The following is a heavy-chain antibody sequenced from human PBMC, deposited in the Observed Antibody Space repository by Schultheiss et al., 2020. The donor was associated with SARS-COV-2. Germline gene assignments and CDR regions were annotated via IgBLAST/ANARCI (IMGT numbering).Heavy chain of an antibody. V-gene: IGHV4-30-2*01. D-gene: IGHD3-10*01. CDR3: ARRRGGLWFRADGMDV. J-gene: IGHJ6*02. CDR1: GGSISRCGYS. CDR2: IYHSGST. Sequence: SETLSLTCAVSGGSISRCGYSWSWIRQPPGKGLEWIGYIYHSGSTYYNPSLKSRVTISVDTSKNQFSLKLRSVTAADTAVYYCARRRGGLWFRADGMDVWGQGTTVTVSS.